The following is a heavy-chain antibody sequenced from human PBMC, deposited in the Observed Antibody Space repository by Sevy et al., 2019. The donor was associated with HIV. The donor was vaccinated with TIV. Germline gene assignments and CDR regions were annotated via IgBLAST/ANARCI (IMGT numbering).Heavy chain of an antibody. Sequence: GGSLRLSCAASGFTFNSYAMSWVRQAPGKGLEWVSAISGSAGSTYYAHSVKGRFTISRDNSKNTMHLQMNSLRAEDTAVYYCATTKGAYYDPYYFDYWGQGTLVTVSS. D-gene: IGHD3-22*01. CDR2: ISGSAGST. CDR1: GFTFNSYA. CDR3: ATTKGAYYDPYYFDY. V-gene: IGHV3-23*01. J-gene: IGHJ4*02.